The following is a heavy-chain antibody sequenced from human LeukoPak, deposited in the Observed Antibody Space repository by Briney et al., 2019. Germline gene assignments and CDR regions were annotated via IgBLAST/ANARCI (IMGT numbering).Heavy chain of an antibody. D-gene: IGHD6-19*01. CDR1: GCSISSAGYY. J-gene: IGHJ4*02. CDR2: IYYDGST. CDR3: ARDDGRLGLVY. V-gene: IGHV4-31*03. Sequence: PSETLSLTCTVSGCSISSAGYYWTWIRQHPGKGLEWIGYIYYDGSTYYNPSLKSRVTISADTSKNQFSLKLSSVTAADTVVYYCARDDGRLGLVYWGQGTLVTVSS.